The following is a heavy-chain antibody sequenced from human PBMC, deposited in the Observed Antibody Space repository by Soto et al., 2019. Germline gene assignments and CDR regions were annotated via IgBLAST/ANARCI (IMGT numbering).Heavy chain of an antibody. CDR2: INYSGST. Sequence: QVQLQESGPGLVKPSETLSLTCTVSGVSISSYYWGWIRQPPGKGLEWIGYINYSGSTNYNPSLKSRVTTAVDTTNNHCSLKISFVTAADTAVYYGASRSGYDYGYYYYGMDVWGQETTVTVSS. CDR1: GVSISSYY. J-gene: IGHJ6*02. V-gene: IGHV4-59*01. CDR3: ASRSGYDYGYYYYGMDV. D-gene: IGHD5-12*01.